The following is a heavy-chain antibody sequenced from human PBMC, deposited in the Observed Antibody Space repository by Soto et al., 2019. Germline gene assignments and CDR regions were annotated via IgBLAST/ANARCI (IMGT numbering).Heavy chain of an antibody. CDR1: GFTFSSYA. Sequence: HPGGSLRLSCAASGFTFSSYAMHWVRQAPGKGLEWVAVISYDGSNKYYADSVKGRFTISRDNSKNTLYLQMNSLRAEDTAVYYWGGGGGGVCISTSCYGGPSSYYYYGMDVWGQGTTVTVSS. CDR3: GGGGGGVCISTSCYGGPSSYYYYGMDV. D-gene: IGHD2-2*01. J-gene: IGHJ6*02. V-gene: IGHV3-30-3*01. CDR2: ISYDGSNK.